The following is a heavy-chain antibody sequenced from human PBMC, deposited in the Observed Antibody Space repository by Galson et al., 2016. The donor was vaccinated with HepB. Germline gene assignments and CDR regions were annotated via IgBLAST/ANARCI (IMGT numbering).Heavy chain of an antibody. CDR2: TYSRSKWYN. Sequence: CAISGDSVSSNSATWNWIRQSPSRGLEWLGRTYSRSKWYNEYAVSVKGRVTINPDTSKNQFSLQLSSVTPEDAALYYCARGNSQTKSFDYWGQGALVTVSS. J-gene: IGHJ4*02. V-gene: IGHV6-1*01. CDR1: GDSVSSNSAT. CDR3: ARGNSQTKSFDY. D-gene: IGHD1/OR15-1a*01.